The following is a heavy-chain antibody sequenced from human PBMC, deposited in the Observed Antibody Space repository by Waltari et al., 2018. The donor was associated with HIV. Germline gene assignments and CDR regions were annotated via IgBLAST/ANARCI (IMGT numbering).Heavy chain of an antibody. Sequence: QVQLQESGPGLVRPSETLSLMCVVSGGSIYSGHWWSWIRQPPGGALEWIGEIYQSGISHFNPSLKSRVAISMDTSRSQLSLQMSSVTAADTAVYYCVRTLTGFDAFDIWGQGTLLTVYS. CDR1: GGSIYSGHW. CDR2: IYQSGIS. J-gene: IGHJ3*02. D-gene: IGHD7-27*01. CDR3: VRTLTGFDAFDI. V-gene: IGHV4-4*02.